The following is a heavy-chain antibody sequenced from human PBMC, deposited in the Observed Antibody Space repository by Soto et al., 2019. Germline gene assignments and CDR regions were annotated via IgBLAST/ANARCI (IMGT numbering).Heavy chain of an antibody. CDR3: ARDPMVLTRSYFDS. V-gene: IGHV4-59*01. CDR2: ISYSGNT. J-gene: IGHJ4*02. CDR1: GGSISNFY. Sequence: PSETLSLTCTVSGGSISNFYWSWIRQPPGKGLEWIGYISYSGNTNYNPSLKSRVSISVDTSKNQFSLNLTSVTAADTAVYYCARDPMVLTRSYFDSWGGGTTGTVSS. D-gene: IGHD2-8*01.